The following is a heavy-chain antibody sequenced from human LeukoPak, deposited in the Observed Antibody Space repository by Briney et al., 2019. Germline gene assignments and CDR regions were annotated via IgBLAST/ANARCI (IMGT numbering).Heavy chain of an antibody. CDR1: GGSISSYY. D-gene: IGHD3-10*01. CDR2: IYYSGST. Sequence: PSETLSLTCTVSGGSISSYYWSWIRQPPGKGLEWIGYIYYSGSTNYNPSLKSRVTISVGTSKNQFSLKLSSVTAADTAVYYCARGPYYYGSGSYYLPWFDPWGQGTLVTVSS. J-gene: IGHJ5*02. V-gene: IGHV4-59*01. CDR3: ARGPYYYGSGSYYLPWFDP.